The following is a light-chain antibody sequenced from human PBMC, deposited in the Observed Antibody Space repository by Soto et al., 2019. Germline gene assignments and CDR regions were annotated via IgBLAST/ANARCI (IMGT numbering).Light chain of an antibody. J-gene: IGLJ1*01. CDR3: SSYTRSGTYV. V-gene: IGLV2-14*01. Sequence: QSVLTQPASVSGSPGQSIAISCTGTSSDVGGYNYVSWYQQHPGKAPKLMIYDVSNRPSGVSNRFSGSKSGNTASLTISGLQADDEADYYCSSYTRSGTYVFGSGTKVTVL. CDR1: SSDVGGYNY. CDR2: DVS.